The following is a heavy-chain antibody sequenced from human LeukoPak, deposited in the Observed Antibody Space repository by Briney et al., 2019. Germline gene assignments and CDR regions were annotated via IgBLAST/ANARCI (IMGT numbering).Heavy chain of an antibody. CDR1: GYTFTSYY. V-gene: IGHV1-46*01. Sequence: ASVKVSCKASGYTFTSYYMHWVRQAPGQGLEWMGIISPSGGSTSYAQKFQGRVTMTRDTSTSTVYMELSSLRSEDTAVYYCASNYQGYCSGGSCWAPFDYWGQGTLVTVSS. J-gene: IGHJ4*02. CDR3: ASNYQGYCSGGSCWAPFDY. D-gene: IGHD2-15*01. CDR2: ISPSGGST.